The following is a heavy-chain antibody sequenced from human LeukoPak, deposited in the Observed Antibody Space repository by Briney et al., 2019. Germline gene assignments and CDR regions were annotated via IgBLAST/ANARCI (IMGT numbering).Heavy chain of an antibody. Sequence: YPGGSLRLSCAASGFTFTTYGMNWVRQAPGKGLEWVSGISGSGSHTWYADSVKGRLTTSRDNSKKTLYLQINSLRAEDTAVYYCAKNGEPYYYMDVWGKGTTVTVSS. D-gene: IGHD1-14*01. J-gene: IGHJ6*03. V-gene: IGHV3-23*01. CDR2: ISGSGSHT. CDR3: AKNGEPYYYMDV. CDR1: GFTFTTYG.